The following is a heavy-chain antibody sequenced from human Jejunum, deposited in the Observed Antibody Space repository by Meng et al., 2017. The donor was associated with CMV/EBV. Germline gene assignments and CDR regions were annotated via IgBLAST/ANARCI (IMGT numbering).Heavy chain of an antibody. J-gene: IGHJ6*02. CDR1: TNGVG. Sequence: TNGVGVGWIRQRPGMVLEWLALIYWNDGKRYRPGLKSRLTITKVTSKNQVVLTMTNMDPVDTATYYCAHMYDFWSVNYFYYGMDVWGQGTTVTVSS. V-gene: IGHV2-5*01. CDR2: IYWNDGK. D-gene: IGHD3-3*01. CDR3: AHMYDFWSVNYFYYGMDV.